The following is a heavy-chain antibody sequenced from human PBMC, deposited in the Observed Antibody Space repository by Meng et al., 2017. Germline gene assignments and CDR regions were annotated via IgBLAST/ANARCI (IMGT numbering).Heavy chain of an antibody. CDR3: ARDFDY. Sequence: QGEVVELWGDGVPPGRSLQLSCAASGFIFSNYEMHWVRQAPGKGLEWVACITKDGSRKYYLGSVRGRFTISRDNSKNTLYLEMNSLRSEDTALYYCARDFDYWGQGTLVTVSS. J-gene: IGHJ4*02. CDR2: ITKDGSRK. V-gene: IGHV3-30*16. CDR1: GFIFSNYE.